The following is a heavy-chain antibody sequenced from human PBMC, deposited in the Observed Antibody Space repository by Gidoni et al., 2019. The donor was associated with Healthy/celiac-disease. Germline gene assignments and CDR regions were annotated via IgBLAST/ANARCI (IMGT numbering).Heavy chain of an antibody. Sequence: EVQLVQSGPEVNKPGASLRISCKGSGDSFTSYWISWVRQMPGNGLEWMVRIDPSDSYTNYSPSFQGHVTISADKSISTAYLQWSSLKASDTAMYYCARHGVGYSSGWFDYWGQGTLVTVSS. J-gene: IGHJ4*02. CDR1: GDSFTSYW. D-gene: IGHD6-19*01. CDR3: ARHGVGYSSGWFDY. V-gene: IGHV5-10-1*03. CDR2: IDPSDSYT.